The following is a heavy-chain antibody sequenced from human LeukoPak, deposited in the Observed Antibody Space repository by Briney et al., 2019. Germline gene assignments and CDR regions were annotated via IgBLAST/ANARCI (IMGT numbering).Heavy chain of an antibody. V-gene: IGHV4-61*05. CDR2: IYYSGST. D-gene: IGHD3-3*01. Sequence: SETLSLTCTVSGGSISSSSYYWGWIRQPPGKGLEWIGYIYYSGSTNYNPSLKSRVTISVDTSKNQFSLKLSSVTAADTAVYYCARGDRGPYYDFWSGYLSSVDTNPYFDYWGQGTLVTVSS. J-gene: IGHJ4*02. CDR1: GGSISSSSYY. CDR3: ARGDRGPYYDFWSGYLSSVDTNPYFDY.